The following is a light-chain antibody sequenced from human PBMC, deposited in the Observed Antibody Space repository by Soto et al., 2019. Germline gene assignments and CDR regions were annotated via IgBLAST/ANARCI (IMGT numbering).Light chain of an antibody. V-gene: IGKV3-15*01. CDR3: QQYNNWPPST. CDR1: QSVSSN. Sequence: EIVMTQSPATLSVSPGERATLSCRASQSVSSNLAWYQQKPGQAPRLLIYGASSRATGIPARFSGSGSGTEFTLTISSLKSEDFEFDDCQQYNNWPPSTFGQGTKLDIK. J-gene: IGKJ2*02. CDR2: GAS.